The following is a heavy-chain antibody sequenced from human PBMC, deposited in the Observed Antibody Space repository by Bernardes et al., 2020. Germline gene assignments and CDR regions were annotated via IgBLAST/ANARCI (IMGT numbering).Heavy chain of an antibody. J-gene: IGHJ4*02. D-gene: IGHD6-13*01. CDR1: GYSFTRYW. V-gene: IGHV5-51*01. CDR3: ARLGSSSWDHLLGY. CDR2: IYPGDSDT. Sequence: GASLKISCKGSGYSFTRYWIGWVRPIPGKGLEWMGIIYPGDSDTRYSPSFQGQVTISADKSISTAYLQWSSLKASDTAMYYCARLGSSSWDHLLGYWGQGTLVTVSS.